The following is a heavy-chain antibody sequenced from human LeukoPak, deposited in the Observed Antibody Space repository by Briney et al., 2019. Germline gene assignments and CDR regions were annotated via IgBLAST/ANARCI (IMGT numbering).Heavy chain of an antibody. CDR2: IIPIFGIA. CDR3: ARDEDGMDV. V-gene: IGHV1-69*04. CDR1: GGTFSSYA. J-gene: IGHJ6*02. Sequence: GASVKVSCKASGGTFSSYAISWVRQAPGQGLEWMGRIIPIFGIANYAQKFQGRVTITADKSTSTAYMELSSLRSEDTAVYYCARDEDGMDVWGQGTTVTVSS.